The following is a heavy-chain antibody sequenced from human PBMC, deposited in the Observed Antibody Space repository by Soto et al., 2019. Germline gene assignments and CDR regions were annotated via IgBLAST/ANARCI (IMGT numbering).Heavy chain of an antibody. CDR1: GGSISSGGYS. CDR2: IYHSGST. D-gene: IGHD2-15*01. CDR3: ARVGCSGGSCYTRRWFDP. J-gene: IGHJ5*02. V-gene: IGHV4-30-2*01. Sequence: QLQLQESGSGLVKPSQTLSLTCAVSGGSISSGGYSWSWIRQPPGKGLEWIGYIYHSGSTYYNPSLKSRVTISVDRSKTQFSLKLSSVTAADTAVYYCARVGCSGGSCYTRRWFDPWGQGTLVTVSS.